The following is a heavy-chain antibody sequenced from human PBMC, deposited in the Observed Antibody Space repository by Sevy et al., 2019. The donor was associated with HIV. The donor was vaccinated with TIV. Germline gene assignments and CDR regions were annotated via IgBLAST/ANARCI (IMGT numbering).Heavy chain of an antibody. Sequence: GGSLRLSCAVSGFTFNNALMNWVRQAPGTGLQWVGHIKSKIDGETTDYAAPVKGRFTISRDDSKNTLFLQMNSLKIEDTAVYYCATAPGYYDSAPFDYLGPGTLVTVSS. CDR3: ATAPGYYDSAPFDY. CDR2: IKSKIDGETT. J-gene: IGHJ4*02. V-gene: IGHV3-15*01. D-gene: IGHD3-22*01. CDR1: GFTFNNAL.